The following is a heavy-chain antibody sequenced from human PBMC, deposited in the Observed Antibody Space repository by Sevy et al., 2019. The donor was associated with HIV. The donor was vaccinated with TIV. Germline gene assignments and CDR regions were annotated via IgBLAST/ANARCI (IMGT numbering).Heavy chain of an antibody. Sequence: SETLSLTCTVSGGSISSYYWSWIRQPPGKGLEWIGYIYYSGSTNYNPSLKSRVTISVDTSKNQFSLKLSSVTAADTAVYYCARGGSTYYDILTCYYQPSYGMDVWGQGTTVTVSS. J-gene: IGHJ6*02. CDR2: IYYSGST. CDR1: GGSISSYY. CDR3: ARGGSTYYDILTCYYQPSYGMDV. D-gene: IGHD3-9*01. V-gene: IGHV4-59*01.